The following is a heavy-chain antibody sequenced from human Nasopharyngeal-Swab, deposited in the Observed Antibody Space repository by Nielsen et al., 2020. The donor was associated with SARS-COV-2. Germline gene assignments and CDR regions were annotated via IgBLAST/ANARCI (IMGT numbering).Heavy chain of an antibody. Sequence: GGSLRLSCAASGFTFSSYSMNWVRQAPGKGLEWVSSISSSSSYIYYADSVKGRFTISRDNAKNSLYLQMNSLMAEDTAVYYCAREGGIFGVVIVDYWGQGTLVTVSS. CDR2: ISSSSSYI. CDR1: GFTFSSYS. CDR3: AREGGIFGVVIVDY. D-gene: IGHD3-3*01. J-gene: IGHJ4*02. V-gene: IGHV3-21*01.